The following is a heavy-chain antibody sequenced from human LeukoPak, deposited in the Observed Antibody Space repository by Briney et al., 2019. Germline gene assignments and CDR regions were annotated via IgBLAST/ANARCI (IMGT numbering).Heavy chain of an antibody. CDR3: ARPCGGDCYDAFDI. V-gene: IGHV4-39*07. CDR1: GGSISSSSYY. CDR2: IYHSGST. D-gene: IGHD2-21*02. Sequence: SETLSLTFTVSGGSISSSSYYWGWIRQPPGKGLEWIGSIYHSGSTYYNPSLKSRVTISVDKSKNQFSLKLSSVTAADTAVYYCARPCGGDCYDAFDIWGQGTMVTVSS. J-gene: IGHJ3*02.